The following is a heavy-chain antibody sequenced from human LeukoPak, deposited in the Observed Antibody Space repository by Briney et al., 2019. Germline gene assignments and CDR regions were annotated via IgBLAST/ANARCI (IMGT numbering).Heavy chain of an antibody. CDR3: AREKSVSGWHADS. D-gene: IGHD6-19*01. V-gene: IGHV4-4*07. Sequence: PSETLSLTCSVSGGSISSVCWSWIRQPGGKGLEWIGRFYSSGTSDINPPFQPRATISVDTSKNQVFLTLTSLTAADTAVYFCAREKSVSGWHADSWGQGTLVTVSS. CDR1: GGSISSVC. CDR2: FYSSGTS. J-gene: IGHJ4*02.